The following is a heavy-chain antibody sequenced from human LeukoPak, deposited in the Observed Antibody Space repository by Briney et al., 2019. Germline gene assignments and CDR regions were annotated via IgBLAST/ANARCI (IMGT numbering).Heavy chain of an antibody. CDR2: ISYDGSNT. V-gene: IGHV3-30*03. D-gene: IGHD2-8*01. J-gene: IGHJ4*02. Sequence: GGSLRLSCAASGFTFSSYGMHWVRQAPGKGLEWVALISYDGSNTYYADSVKGRFTISRDNAKMSLYLQMNSLRVEDTAVYYCARSNGLRYFDRWGQGTLVTVSS. CDR1: GFTFSSYG. CDR3: ARSNGLRYFDR.